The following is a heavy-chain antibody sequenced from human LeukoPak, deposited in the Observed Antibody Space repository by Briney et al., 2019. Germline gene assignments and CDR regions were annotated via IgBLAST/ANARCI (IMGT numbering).Heavy chain of an antibody. CDR3: ATVVRLPNFDY. D-gene: IGHD2-21*01. CDR2: IKSKTDGGTI. V-gene: IGHV3-15*01. J-gene: IGHJ4*02. Sequence: PGGSLRLSCAASGFTLSNAWMSWVRQAPGKGREWVGRIKSKTDGGTIDYAAPVKGRFTISRDDSKNKLYLQMNSLKTEDTAVYFCATVVRLPNFDYWGQGTLVTVSS. CDR1: GFTLSNAW.